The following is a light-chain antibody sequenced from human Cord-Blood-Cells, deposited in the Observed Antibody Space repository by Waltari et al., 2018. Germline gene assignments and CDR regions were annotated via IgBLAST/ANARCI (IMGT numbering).Light chain of an antibody. CDR2: GAS. J-gene: IGKJ1*01. Sequence: IVLTQSPGTLSLSPGERATLSCRASQSVSSSYLAWYQHKPGQAPRLLIYGASSRATGIPDRFSGSGSGTDFTLTISRLEPEDFAVYYCQQYGSSPAFGQGTKVEIK. CDR1: QSVSSSY. CDR3: QQYGSSPA. V-gene: IGKV3-20*01.